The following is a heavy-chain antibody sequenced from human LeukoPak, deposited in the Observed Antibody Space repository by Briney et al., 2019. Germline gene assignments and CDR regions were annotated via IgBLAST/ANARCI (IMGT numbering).Heavy chain of an antibody. CDR3: AKDDPTLYFQH. Sequence: GRALRLSCAASGFTFSSYGMHWVRQAPGKGLEGVAVISYDGSNKYYADSVKGRFTISRDNYKNTLYLQMNSLRAEDTAVYYCAKDDPTLYFQHWGQGTLVTVSS. CDR1: GFTFSSYG. V-gene: IGHV3-30*18. J-gene: IGHJ1*01. CDR2: ISYDGSNK.